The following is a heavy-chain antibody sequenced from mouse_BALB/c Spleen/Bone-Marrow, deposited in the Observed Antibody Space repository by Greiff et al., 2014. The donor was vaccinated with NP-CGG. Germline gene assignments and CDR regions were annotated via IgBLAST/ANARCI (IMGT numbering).Heavy chain of an antibody. CDR2: IHPSNGRT. J-gene: IGHJ4*01. CDR3: ARGNARGMIEF. V-gene: IGHV1S81*02. D-gene: IGHD2-4*01. CDR1: GYTFTSYW. Sequence: QVQLQQSGTELVKPGASVKLSCKASGYTFTSYWIHWVKQGPGQGLEWIGEIHPSNGRTNYSEKFKTKATLTVDKSSSTAHMQLKNLNSEELAVLYWARGNARGMIEFRGQGTSVHGSS.